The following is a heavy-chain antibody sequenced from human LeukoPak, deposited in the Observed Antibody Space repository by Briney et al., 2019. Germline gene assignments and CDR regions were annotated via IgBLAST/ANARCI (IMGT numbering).Heavy chain of an antibody. D-gene: IGHD3-22*01. Sequence: ASVKVSCKASGGTFSSYAISWVRQAPGQGLEWMGRIIPILGIANYAQKFQGRVTITADKSTSTAYMELSSLRSEDTAVYYCARDAQGYYYDSSGYYYWGQGTLVTVSS. CDR2: IIPILGIA. CDR3: ARDAQGYYYDSSGYYY. CDR1: GGTFSSYA. V-gene: IGHV1-69*04. J-gene: IGHJ4*02.